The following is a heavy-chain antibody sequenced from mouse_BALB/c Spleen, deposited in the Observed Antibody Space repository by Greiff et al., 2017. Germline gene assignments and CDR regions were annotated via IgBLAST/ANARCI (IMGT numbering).Heavy chain of an antibody. V-gene: IGHV5-17*02. D-gene: IGHD1-1*01. Sequence: EVQLQQSGGGLVQPGGSRKLSCAASGFTFSSFGMHWVRQAPEKGLEWVAYISSGSSTIYYADTVKGRFTISRDNPKNTLFLQMTSLRSEDTAMYYCARSHYGSSPFAYWGQGTLVTVSA. J-gene: IGHJ3*01. CDR3: ARSHYGSSPFAY. CDR2: ISSGSSTI. CDR1: GFTFSSFG.